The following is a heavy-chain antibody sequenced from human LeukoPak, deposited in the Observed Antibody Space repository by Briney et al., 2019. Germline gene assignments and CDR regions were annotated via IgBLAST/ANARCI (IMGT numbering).Heavy chain of an antibody. CDR1: GYTFTSYD. CDR3: ARARFVAATRGGDWFDP. J-gene: IGHJ5*02. V-gene: IGHV1-8*01. D-gene: IGHD2-15*01. Sequence: ASVKVSCKASGYTFTSYDINWVRQATGQGLEWMGWMNPNSGNTGYAQKFQGRVTMTRNTSMSTAYMELSSLRSEDTAVYYCARARFVAATRGGDWFDPWGQGTLVTVSS. CDR2: MNPNSGNT.